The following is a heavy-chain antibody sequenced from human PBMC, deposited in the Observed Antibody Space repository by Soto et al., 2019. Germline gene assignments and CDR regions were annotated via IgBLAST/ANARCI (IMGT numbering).Heavy chain of an antibody. CDR2: ISAYNGNT. D-gene: IGHD6-19*01. Sequence: ASVKVSCKASGYTFTSYCISWVRQAPGQGLEWMGWISAYNGNTNYAQKFQGRVTMTTDTSTSTAYMELRSLRSEDTAVYYCARERDSGSGWYVVGYWGQGTLVTVSS. CDR1: GYTFTSYC. CDR3: ARERDSGSGWYVVGY. V-gene: IGHV1-18*04. J-gene: IGHJ4*02.